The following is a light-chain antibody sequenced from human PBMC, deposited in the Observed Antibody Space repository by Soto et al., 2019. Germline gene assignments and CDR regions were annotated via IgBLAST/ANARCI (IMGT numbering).Light chain of an antibody. Sequence: QSALTQPASVSGSPGQSITISCTGTSSDVGGYNYVSWYQQHPGKAPKFMIYDVSNRPSGVSNRFSGSQSGNTASLTISGLQAEDXADYYCCSYAGSYSSYFFGTGTKVTVL. CDR1: SSDVGGYNY. CDR3: CSYAGSYSSYF. V-gene: IGLV2-23*02. J-gene: IGLJ1*01. CDR2: DVS.